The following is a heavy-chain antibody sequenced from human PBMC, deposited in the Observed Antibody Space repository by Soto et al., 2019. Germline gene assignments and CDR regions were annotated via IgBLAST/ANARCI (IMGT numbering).Heavy chain of an antibody. V-gene: IGHV4-39*01. J-gene: IGHJ5*02. CDR2: IYYSGST. CDR1: GGSINSSSYF. Sequence: SETLSLTCSVSGGSINSSSYFWGWVLQPPGKGLEWIGSIYYSGSTYYNPSLRSRVTISVDTSKNQFSLKLSSVTAADTAVFYCARHYSSGSRNWFDPWGQGTLVTAPQ. D-gene: IGHD6-19*01. CDR3: ARHYSSGSRNWFDP.